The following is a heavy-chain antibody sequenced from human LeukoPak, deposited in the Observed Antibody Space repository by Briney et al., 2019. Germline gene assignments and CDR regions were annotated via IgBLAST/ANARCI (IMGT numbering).Heavy chain of an antibody. D-gene: IGHD3-3*01. CDR1: GFTFSIYW. CDR3: ARESEIRFLEWLFVFDY. J-gene: IGHJ4*02. Sequence: PGGSLRLSCAASGFTFSIYWMTWVRQAPGKGLEWVGNIKQDGSEKYYVGSVMGRFTISRDNAKNSLYLQMNSLRAEDTAVYYCARESEIRFLEWLFVFDYWGQGTLVTVSS. CDR2: IKQDGSEK. V-gene: IGHV3-7*01.